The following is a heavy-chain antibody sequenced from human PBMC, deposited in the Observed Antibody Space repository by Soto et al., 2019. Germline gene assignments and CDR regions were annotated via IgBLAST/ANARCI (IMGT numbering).Heavy chain of an antibody. Sequence: QVQLQESGPGLVKPSETLSLTCTVSGGSISSHYWSCIRQPPGKGLEWIGYIHDSGSTNYNSSLKSRVTISIGTTMKAFSLMLTSVTAASTAVYYSARIASTRVLTAWYFDLRGRVTLFTVSS. CDR2: IHDSGST. D-gene: IGHD2-21*01. J-gene: IGHJ2*01. V-gene: IGHV4-59*08. CDR3: ARIASTRVLTAWYFDL. CDR1: GGSISSHY.